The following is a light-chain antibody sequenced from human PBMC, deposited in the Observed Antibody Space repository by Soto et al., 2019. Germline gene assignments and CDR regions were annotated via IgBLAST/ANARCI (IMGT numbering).Light chain of an antibody. CDR3: HQYDSWPRT. CDR2: GGS. J-gene: IGKJ1*01. Sequence: EVILRQAPDTRALSPGGRATLSCMASQTVSSNYLAWCQQRPGQAPRLLIYGGSTRAAGIPDRFSGSGFGTEFTLTMSSLQSDDFAAYYCHQYDSWPRTFGQGTKVDIK. CDR1: QTVSSNY. V-gene: IGKV3-20*01.